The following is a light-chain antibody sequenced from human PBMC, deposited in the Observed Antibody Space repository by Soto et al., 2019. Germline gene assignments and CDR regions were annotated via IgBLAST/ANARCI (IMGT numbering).Light chain of an antibody. J-gene: IGKJ5*01. CDR3: QQRSNWPFIT. CDR2: DAS. Sequence: ELVLTQSPATLSLSPGERATLSCRASQSVSSYLAWYQQKPGQAPRLLIYDASNRATGIPARFSGSGSGTDFTLTSRSLVPEDFAVYYCQQRSNWPFITFGQGTRLQIK. V-gene: IGKV3-11*01. CDR1: QSVSSY.